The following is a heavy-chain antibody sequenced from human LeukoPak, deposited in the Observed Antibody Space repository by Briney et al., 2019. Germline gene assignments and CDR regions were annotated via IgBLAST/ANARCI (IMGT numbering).Heavy chain of an antibody. CDR3: ARDTIAAPGDFDY. CDR1: GFTFSRYW. D-gene: IGHD6-13*01. V-gene: IGHV3-74*01. CDR2: IDNDENIT. Sequence: GGSLRLSCAASGFTFSRYWMHWVRQAPGKGLVWASLIDNDENITTYADSVKGRFTISRDNAKNTLYLQMNSLRADDTAVYYCARDTIAAPGDFDYWGQGTLVTVSS. J-gene: IGHJ4*02.